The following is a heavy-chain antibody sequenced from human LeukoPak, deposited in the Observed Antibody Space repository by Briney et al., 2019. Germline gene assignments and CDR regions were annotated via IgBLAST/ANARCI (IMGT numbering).Heavy chain of an antibody. Sequence: PGGSLRLSCVASGFTFSNYVMSWVRQAPGKGLEWVSAISASDDATYYADSVKGRFTISRDNSKNTVYVQMNSLRAEDTAIYYCAKEVGATTLYWGQGTLVTVSS. J-gene: IGHJ4*02. CDR1: GFTFSNYV. V-gene: IGHV3-23*01. CDR3: AKEVGATTLY. D-gene: IGHD1-26*01. CDR2: ISASDDAT.